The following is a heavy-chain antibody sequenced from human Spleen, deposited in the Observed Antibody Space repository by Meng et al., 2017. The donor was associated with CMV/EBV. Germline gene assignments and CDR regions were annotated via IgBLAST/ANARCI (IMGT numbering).Heavy chain of an antibody. CDR2: IIPILGIA. V-gene: IGHV1-69*10. CDR1: GGTFSSYA. D-gene: IGHD6-19*01. J-gene: IGHJ3*02. CDR3: ARDSKVVAGGNAFDI. Sequence: SVKVSCKASGGTFSSYAISWVRQAPGQGLEWMGGIIPILGIANYAQKFQGRVTITADKSTSTAYMELSSLRSDDTAVYYCARDSKVVAGGNAFDIWGQGTMVTVSS.